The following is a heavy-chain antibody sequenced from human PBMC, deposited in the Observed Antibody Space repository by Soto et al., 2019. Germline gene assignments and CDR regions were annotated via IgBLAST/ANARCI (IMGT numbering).Heavy chain of an antibody. CDR2: IYYSGST. V-gene: IGHV4-59*12. J-gene: IGHJ5*02. CDR1: GGSISNYY. D-gene: IGHD2-2*01. Sequence: PSETLSLTCTVSGGSISNYYWSWIRQPPGKGLEWIGYIYYSGSTNYNPSLKSRVSISLGTSKNQFSLRLSSVTAADTAVYYCARVPDRWGQGTLVTVSS. CDR3: ARVPDR.